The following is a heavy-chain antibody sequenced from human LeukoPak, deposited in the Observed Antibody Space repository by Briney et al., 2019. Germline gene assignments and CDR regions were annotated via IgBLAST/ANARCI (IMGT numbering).Heavy chain of an antibody. Sequence: PSETLSLTCAVHGGSFSGYFWSWVRQPPGKGLECIGEITHSGNTNYNSSLKSRVTISVDTSNNQFSLNLNSVTAADTSVYYCARRIGYSSAWPHWYFDLGGRGTLVTVSS. V-gene: IGHV4-34*01. CDR1: GGSFSGYF. D-gene: IGHD6-19*01. CDR3: ARRIGYSSAWPHWYFDL. CDR2: ITHSGNT. J-gene: IGHJ2*01.